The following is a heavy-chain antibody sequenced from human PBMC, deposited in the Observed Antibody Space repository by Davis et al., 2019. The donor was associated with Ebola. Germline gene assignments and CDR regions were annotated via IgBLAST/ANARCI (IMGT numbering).Heavy chain of an antibody. CDR3: AKEQSSGSSIAALFDY. Sequence: GGSLRLSCAASGFTFSSYAMSWVRQAQGKGLEWVSAISGSGGSTYYADSVKGRFTISRDNSKNTLYLQMNSLRAEDTAVYYCAKEQSSGSSIAALFDYWGQGTLVTVSS. V-gene: IGHV3-23*01. CDR2: ISGSGGST. J-gene: IGHJ4*02. CDR1: GFTFSSYA. D-gene: IGHD6-6*01.